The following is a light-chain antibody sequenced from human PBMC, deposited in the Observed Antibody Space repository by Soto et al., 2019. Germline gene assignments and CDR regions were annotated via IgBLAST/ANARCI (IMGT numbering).Light chain of an antibody. J-gene: IGKJ1*01. CDR1: QSVSSN. Sequence: EIVMTQSPATLSVSPGERATLSCRASQSVSSNLAWYQQKPGQAPRLLIYVASTRATGIPARFSGSGSGTEFTLTISSLQSEDFAVYYCQQYNNWPWTFGPGTKVEIK. CDR2: VAS. V-gene: IGKV3-15*01. CDR3: QQYNNWPWT.